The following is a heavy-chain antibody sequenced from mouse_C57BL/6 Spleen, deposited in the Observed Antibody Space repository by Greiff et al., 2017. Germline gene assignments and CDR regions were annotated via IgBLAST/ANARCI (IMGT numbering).Heavy chain of an antibody. J-gene: IGHJ2*01. V-gene: IGHV1-55*01. CDR1: GYTFTSYW. CDR3: ASETYYYGSRYYFDY. Sequence: QVQLQQPGAELVKPGASVKMSCKASGYTFTSYWITWVKQRPGQGLEWIGDIYPGSGSTNYNEKFKSKATLTVDTSSSHAYMQLSSLTSEDSAVYYCASETYYYGSRYYFDYWGQGTTLTVSS. D-gene: IGHD1-1*01. CDR2: IYPGSGST.